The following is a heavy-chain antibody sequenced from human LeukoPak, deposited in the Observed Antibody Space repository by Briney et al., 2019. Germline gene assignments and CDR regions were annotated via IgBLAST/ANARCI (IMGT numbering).Heavy chain of an antibody. Sequence: AGGSLRLSCAASGFTFSSYAMHWVRQAPGKGLEYVSAISSNGGSTYYANSVKGRFTISRDNSKNTLYLQMGSLRAEDMAVYYCARDRHGGGAAAGTPYHYYMDVWGKGTTVTVSS. CDR2: ISSNGGST. J-gene: IGHJ6*03. D-gene: IGHD6-13*01. V-gene: IGHV3-64*01. CDR1: GFTFSSYA. CDR3: ARDRHGGGAAAGTPYHYYMDV.